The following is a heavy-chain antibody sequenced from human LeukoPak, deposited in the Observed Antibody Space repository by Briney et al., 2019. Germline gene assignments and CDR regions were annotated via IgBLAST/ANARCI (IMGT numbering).Heavy chain of an antibody. CDR3: ASSPWGDPFDI. Sequence: GGSLRLSCTASGFTLSTSWMSWVRQAPGKGLEWVANIKQDGSEKHYVDSVKDRFTISRDNAKNSLSLQMNSLRAEDTAIYYCASSPWGDPFDIWGQGTMVTVSS. CDR1: GFTLSTSW. J-gene: IGHJ3*02. V-gene: IGHV3-7*03. CDR2: IKQDGSEK. D-gene: IGHD3-16*01.